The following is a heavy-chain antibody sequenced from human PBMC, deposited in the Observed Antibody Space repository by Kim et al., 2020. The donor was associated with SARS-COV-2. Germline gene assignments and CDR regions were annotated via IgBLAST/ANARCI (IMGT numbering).Heavy chain of an antibody. Sequence: SETLSHTCTVSGGSISSGGYYWSWIRQHPGKGLEWIGYIYYSGSTYYNPSLKSRVTISVDTSKNQFSLKLSSVTAADTAVYYCARDRNGCFDYWGQGTLVTVSS. J-gene: IGHJ4*02. V-gene: IGHV4-31*03. CDR1: GGSISSGGYY. D-gene: IGHD1-1*01. CDR2: IYYSGST. CDR3: ARDRNGCFDY.